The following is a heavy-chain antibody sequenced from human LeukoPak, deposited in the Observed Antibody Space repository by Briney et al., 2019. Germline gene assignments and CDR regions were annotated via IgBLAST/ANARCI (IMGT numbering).Heavy chain of an antibody. CDR3: ARDSPYYYDSSGPGDY. D-gene: IGHD3-22*01. J-gene: IGHJ4*02. CDR2: IRYDGSNK. Sequence: PGGSLRLSCAASGFTFSSYGMHWVRQAPGKGLEWVAFIRYDGSNKYYADSVKGRFTISRDNAKNSLYLQMNSLRAEDTAVYYCARDSPYYYDSSGPGDYWGQGTLVTVSS. V-gene: IGHV3-30*02. CDR1: GFTFSSYG.